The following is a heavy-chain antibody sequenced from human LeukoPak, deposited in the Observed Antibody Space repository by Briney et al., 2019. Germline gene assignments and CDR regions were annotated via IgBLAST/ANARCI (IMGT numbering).Heavy chain of an antibody. CDR2: IYSGGST. CDR1: GFTVSSKY. Sequence: GGSLRLSCAASGFTVSSKYMSWVRQAPGKGLEWVSIIYSGGSTYYADSVKGRFTISRDNSKNTVYLQMNSLRAEDTAVYHCASHTVNYYYGMDVWCQGTTVTVSS. J-gene: IGHJ6*02. CDR3: ASHTVNYYYGMDV. D-gene: IGHD4-17*01. V-gene: IGHV3-66*04.